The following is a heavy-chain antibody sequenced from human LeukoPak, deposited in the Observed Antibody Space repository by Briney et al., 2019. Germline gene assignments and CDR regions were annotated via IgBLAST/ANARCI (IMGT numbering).Heavy chain of an antibody. J-gene: IGHJ4*02. V-gene: IGHV3-48*04. CDR1: GFTFSSYS. CDR3: ARNRAGGAARPIDY. Sequence: GGSLRLSCAASGFTFSSYSMNWVRQAPGKGLEWVSYISSSGSTIYYADSVKGRFTISRDNAKNSVYLQMNSLRAEDTAVYYCARNRAGGAARPIDYWGQGTLVTVSS. CDR2: ISSSGSTI. D-gene: IGHD6-6*01.